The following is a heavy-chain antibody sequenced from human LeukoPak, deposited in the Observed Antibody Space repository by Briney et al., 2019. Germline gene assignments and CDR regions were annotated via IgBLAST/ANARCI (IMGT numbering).Heavy chain of an antibody. Sequence: GGSLRLSCAACLFTFSSYAMSWVRQAPGKGLEWVSAISGSGGSTYYADSVKGRFTISRDNSQKTLYLQMNSLRAEDTAVYYCAKEAQLLWFGESSYYFDYWGQGTLVTVSS. CDR1: LFTFSSYA. V-gene: IGHV3-23*01. J-gene: IGHJ4*02. CDR2: ISGSGGST. CDR3: AKEAQLLWFGESSYYFDY. D-gene: IGHD3-10*01.